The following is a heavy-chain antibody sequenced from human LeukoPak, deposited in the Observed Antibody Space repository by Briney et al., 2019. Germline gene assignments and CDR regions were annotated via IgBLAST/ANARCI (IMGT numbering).Heavy chain of an antibody. CDR1: GYTFTNYW. CDR3: ARTGGQWLDY. V-gene: IGHV5-51*01. Sequence: GKSLKISCNGSGYTFTNYWIGWVRQMPGKGLEWMGIIYPGDSDIKYSPSFQGQVTISADKSISTAYLQWSSLKASDTAMYYCARTGGQWLDYWGQGTLVTVSS. D-gene: IGHD6-19*01. J-gene: IGHJ4*02. CDR2: IYPGDSDI.